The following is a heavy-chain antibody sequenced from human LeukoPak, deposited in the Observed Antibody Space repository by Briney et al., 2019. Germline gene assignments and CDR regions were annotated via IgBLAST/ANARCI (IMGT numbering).Heavy chain of an antibody. CDR3: APQQSYSPYNWFDP. J-gene: IGHJ5*02. V-gene: IGHV3-74*03. Sequence: GGSLRLSCVGSGFTISNYWMHWVRQAPGTGLVWVSRIHPDGSITTYADSVKGRFTISRDNAKTTLYLQMNSLRAEDTAVYFCAPQQSYSPYNWFDPWGQGTLVTVSS. CDR1: GFTISNYW. CDR2: IHPDGSIT. D-gene: IGHD5-12*01.